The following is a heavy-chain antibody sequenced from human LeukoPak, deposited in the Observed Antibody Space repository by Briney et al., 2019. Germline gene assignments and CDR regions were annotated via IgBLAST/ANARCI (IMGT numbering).Heavy chain of an antibody. CDR3: ARERKLYVVVPAAREFDY. J-gene: IGHJ4*02. V-gene: IGHV4-34*01. Sequence: PSETLSLTCAVYGGSFSGYYWSWIRQPPGKGLEWIGEINHSGSTNYNPPLKSRVTISVDTSKNQFSLKLSSVTAADTAVYYCARERKLYVVVPAAREFDYWGQGTLVTVSS. D-gene: IGHD2-2*01. CDR2: INHSGST. CDR1: GGSFSGYY.